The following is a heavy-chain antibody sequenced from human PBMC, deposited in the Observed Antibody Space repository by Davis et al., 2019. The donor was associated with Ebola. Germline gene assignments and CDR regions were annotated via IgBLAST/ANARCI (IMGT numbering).Heavy chain of an antibody. J-gene: IGHJ1*01. CDR2: IHYSGST. Sequence: PSETLSLTCTVSGGSITSSHYWSWIRQPPGKGLEWIGYIHYSGSTNYNSSLQSRVTISSDTSKNQFSLKLSSVTAADTAVYYCARSLYEEYFQHWGQGTLVTVSS. D-gene: IGHD3-3*01. V-gene: IGHV4-59*08. CDR1: GGSITSSHY. CDR3: ARSLYEEYFQH.